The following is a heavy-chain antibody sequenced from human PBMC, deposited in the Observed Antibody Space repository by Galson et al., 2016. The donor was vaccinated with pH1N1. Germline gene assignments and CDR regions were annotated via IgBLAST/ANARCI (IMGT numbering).Heavy chain of an antibody. D-gene: IGHD3-10*01. CDR3: ARFHSSGNYNGAFDI. CDR1: GYRFTSYW. J-gene: IGHJ3*02. Sequence: QSGAEVKKPGESLKISCKGSGYRFTSYWIGWVRQMPGKGLEWMGMIKPGDSDTRYSPSFQGQVIIAADKSISTAYLQWSSLKASEPAMYYCARFHSSGNYNGAFDIWGQGTMVTVSS. CDR2: IKPGDSDT. V-gene: IGHV5-51*01.